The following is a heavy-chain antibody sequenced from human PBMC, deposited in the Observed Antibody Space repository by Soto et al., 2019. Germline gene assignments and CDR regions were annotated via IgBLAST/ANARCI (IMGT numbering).Heavy chain of an antibody. D-gene: IGHD5-12*01. CDR2: IYYRGST. J-gene: IGHJ6*02. Sequence: SETLSLTCTVSGGSISSYYWSWIRQPPGKGLEWIGYIYYRGSTNYNPSLKSRVTISVATSKNQFSPKLSSVTAADTAVYYCARVIGGYDYYYYYGMDVWGQGTTVTVSS. CDR1: GGSISSYY. CDR3: ARVIGGYDYYYYYGMDV. V-gene: IGHV4-59*01.